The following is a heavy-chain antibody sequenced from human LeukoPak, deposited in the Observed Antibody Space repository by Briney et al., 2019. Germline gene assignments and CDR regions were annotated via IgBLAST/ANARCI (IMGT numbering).Heavy chain of an antibody. D-gene: IGHD4-23*01. J-gene: IGHJ4*02. CDR3: ARVGDYGGNSGFDY. V-gene: IGHV1-69*05. CDR2: IIPIFGTA. CDR1: GGTFSSYA. Sequence: SVKVSCKASGGTFSSYAISWVRQAPGQGLEWMGRIIPIFGTANYAQKFQGRVTITTDESTSTAYMELRSLRSEDTAVYYCARVGDYGGNSGFDYWGQGTLVTVSS.